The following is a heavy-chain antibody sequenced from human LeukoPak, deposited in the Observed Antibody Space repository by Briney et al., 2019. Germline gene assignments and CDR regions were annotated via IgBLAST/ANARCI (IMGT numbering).Heavy chain of an antibody. D-gene: IGHD2-15*01. J-gene: IGHJ4*02. CDR1: GFSFSNYA. CDR3: AKESCSGSCPPSFDY. CDR2: ISGTTGGT. V-gene: IGHV3-23*01. Sequence: GGSLRLSCAASGFSFSNYAMAWVRQAPGKGLEWVSLISGTTGGTFYADSVKGRFTISRDISKNTLYLHMNSLGADDTAVYYCAKESCSGSCPPSFDYWGQGTLVTVSS.